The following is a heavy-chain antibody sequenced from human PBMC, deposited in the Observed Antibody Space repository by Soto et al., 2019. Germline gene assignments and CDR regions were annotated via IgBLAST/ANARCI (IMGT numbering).Heavy chain of an antibody. CDR1: GYSFTSCW. CDR3: ARPELRGYRYGTRFPSPPDY. Sequence: PGESLKSAGKGSGYSFTSCWIGGVRQRPGKGLEWMGIIYPGDSDTRYSPSFQGQVTISADKSISTDYLQWSSLKASDTAMYYCARPELRGYRYGTRFPSPPDYWGHGTLVTVSS. D-gene: IGHD5-18*01. J-gene: IGHJ4*01. CDR2: IYPGDSDT. V-gene: IGHV5-51*01.